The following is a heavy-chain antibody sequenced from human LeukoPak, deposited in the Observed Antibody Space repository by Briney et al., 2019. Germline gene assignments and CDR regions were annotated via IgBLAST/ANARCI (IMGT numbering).Heavy chain of an antibody. CDR1: GFTFSNYN. V-gene: IGHV3-21*04. CDR3: ARHFPTGYSSSWYVLNWFDP. J-gene: IGHJ5*02. Sequence: GGSLRLSCAASGFTFSNYNINWVRQAPGKGLEWVSSISSSSSYIYYADSVKGRFTISRDNAKNSLYLQMNSLRAEDTAVYYCARHFPTGYSSSWYVLNWFDPWGQGTLVTVSS. CDR2: ISSSSSYI. D-gene: IGHD6-13*01.